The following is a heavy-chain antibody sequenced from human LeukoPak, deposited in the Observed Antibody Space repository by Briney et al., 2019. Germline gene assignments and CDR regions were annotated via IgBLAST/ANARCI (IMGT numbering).Heavy chain of an antibody. Sequence: PGGSLRLSCAASGFTFSSYGMHWVRQAPGKGLEWVVFIRYDGSNKYYADSVKGRFTISRDNSKNTLYLQMNSLRAEDTAVYYCAKDGYNIAAAGFDYWGQGTLVTVSS. V-gene: IGHV3-30*02. J-gene: IGHJ4*02. CDR1: GFTFSSYG. D-gene: IGHD6-13*01. CDR2: IRYDGSNK. CDR3: AKDGYNIAAAGFDY.